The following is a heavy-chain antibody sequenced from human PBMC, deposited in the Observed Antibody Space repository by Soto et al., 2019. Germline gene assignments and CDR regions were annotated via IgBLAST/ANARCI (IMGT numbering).Heavy chain of an antibody. J-gene: IGHJ6*02. CDR2: ISGSGGST. CDR3: AKEIEEGTYGMDV. CDR1: GVTFSSYA. Sequence: GSLRLSCAASGVTFSSYAMSWVRQAPGKGLEWVSAISGSGGSTYYADSVKGRFTISRDNSKNRLYLQMNSLRAEDTAVYYCAKEIEEGTYGMDVWGQGTTAKVSS. D-gene: IGHD2-21*01. V-gene: IGHV3-23*01.